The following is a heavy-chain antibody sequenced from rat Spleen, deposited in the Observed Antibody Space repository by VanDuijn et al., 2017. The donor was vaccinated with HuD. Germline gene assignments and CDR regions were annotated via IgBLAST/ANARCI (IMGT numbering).Heavy chain of an antibody. CDR3: ATRTTMMVPH. Sequence: EVQLVESGGGLVQPGRSLKLSCSASGFTFSNYGMPWIRQAPTKGLEWVASISPSGGSTYYRDSVKGRFTISRDNAKSTLYLQMDSLRSEDTATYYCATRTTMMVPHWGQGVMVTVSS. J-gene: IGHJ2*01. CDR1: GFTFSNYG. V-gene: IGHV5-19*01. D-gene: IGHD1-12*02. CDR2: ISPSGGST.